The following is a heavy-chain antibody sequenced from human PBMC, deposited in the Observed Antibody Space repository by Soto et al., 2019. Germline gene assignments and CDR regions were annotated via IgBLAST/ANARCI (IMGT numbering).Heavy chain of an antibody. CDR1: GGSISSYY. CDR3: AREGANYDFWSGYYTKYYYGMDV. V-gene: IGHV4-59*01. Sequence: SETLSLTCTVSGGSISSYYWSWIRQPPGKGLEWIGYIYYSGSTNYNPSLKSRVTISVDTSKNQFSLKLSSVTAADTAVYYCAREGANYDFWSGYYTKYYYGMDVWGQGTTVTVSS. CDR2: IYYSGST. D-gene: IGHD3-3*01. J-gene: IGHJ6*02.